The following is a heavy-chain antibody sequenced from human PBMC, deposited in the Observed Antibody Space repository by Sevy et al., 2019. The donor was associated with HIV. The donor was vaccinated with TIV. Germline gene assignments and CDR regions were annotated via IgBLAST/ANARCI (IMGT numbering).Heavy chain of an antibody. CDR3: AKGTLIGAAGLDAFDI. V-gene: IGHV3-23*01. CDR1: GFTFSSYA. J-gene: IGHJ3*02. CDR2: SGSGGNT. D-gene: IGHD6-13*01. Sequence: GGSLRLSCAASGFTFSSYAMNWVRQAPGKGLEWVSSGSGGNTYYADSVKGRFTISGDSSKNTVSLQMNSLRAEDSAIYYCAKGTLIGAAGLDAFDIWGQGTKVTVSS.